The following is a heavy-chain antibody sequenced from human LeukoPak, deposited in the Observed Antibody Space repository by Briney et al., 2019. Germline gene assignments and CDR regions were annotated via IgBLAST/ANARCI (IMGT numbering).Heavy chain of an antibody. D-gene: IGHD1-14*01. J-gene: IGHJ3*02. CDR3: ARDEPLYRAFDI. Sequence: TGVSLRLSCAASGFTFSSYEMNWVRQALGKGLEWVSYISSSGSTIYYADSVKGRFTISRDNAKNSLYLQMNSLRAEDTAVYYCARDEPLYRAFDIWGQGTMVTVSS. V-gene: IGHV3-48*03. CDR2: ISSSGSTI. CDR1: GFTFSSYE.